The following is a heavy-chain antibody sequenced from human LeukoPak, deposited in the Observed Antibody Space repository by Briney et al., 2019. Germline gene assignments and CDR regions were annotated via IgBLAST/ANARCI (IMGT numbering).Heavy chain of an antibody. D-gene: IGHD4-17*01. Sequence: GASVKVSCKASGCTFTSYGISWVRQAPGQGLEWMGWISAYNGNTNYAQKFQGRVTMTTDTSTSTANMELRSLRSDDAAVYYCARTPFQDYGDYPNWFAPWGQGTLVTVSS. CDR1: GCTFTSYG. CDR2: ISAYNGNT. V-gene: IGHV1-18*01. CDR3: ARTPFQDYGDYPNWFAP. J-gene: IGHJ5*02.